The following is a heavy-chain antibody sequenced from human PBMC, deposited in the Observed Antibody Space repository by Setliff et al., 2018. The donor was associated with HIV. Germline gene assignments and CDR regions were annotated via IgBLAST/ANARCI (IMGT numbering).Heavy chain of an antibody. CDR1: GGTFKNDV. D-gene: IGHD4-17*01. V-gene: IGHV1-69*13. CDR3: ARGSLLRRTVSNLFETVDYWDYYLDV. J-gene: IGHJ6*03. CDR2: ITPVFGTA. Sequence: GPSVKVSCKASGGTFKNDVISWVRQAPGQGLEWMGGITPVFGTANYAQKFQSRVTIIADESTSTAYMEISNLRSEDTAVYYCARGSLLRRTVSNLFETVDYWDYYLDVWGKGTTVTVSS.